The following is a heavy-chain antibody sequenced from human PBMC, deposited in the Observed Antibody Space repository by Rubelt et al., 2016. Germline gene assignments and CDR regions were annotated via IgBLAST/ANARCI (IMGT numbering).Heavy chain of an antibody. V-gene: IGHV4-39*01. D-gene: IGHD5-12*01. CDR3: VRGVDPAKSGS. J-gene: IGHJ5*02. Sequence: QLQLQESGPGLVKPSETLSLTCTVSGGSINNGGYFWGWIRQPPGKGLAWIGSLHYSWSTYYNPSLNSRLTKIVHTSKNQFCLGLSSVAAADTAVYFCVRGVDPAKSGSWGQGTLVTVSS. CDR1: GGSINNGGYF. CDR2: LHYSWST.